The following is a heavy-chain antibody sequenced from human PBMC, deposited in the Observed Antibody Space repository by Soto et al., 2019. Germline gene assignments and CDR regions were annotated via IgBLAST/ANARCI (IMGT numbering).Heavy chain of an antibody. D-gene: IGHD3-3*01. J-gene: IGHJ4*02. CDR1: GGTFSSYA. V-gene: IGHV1-69*13. Sequence: ASVKDSCKASGGTFSSYAISWVRQAPGQGLEWMGGIIPIFGTANYAQKFQGRVTITADESTSTAYMELSSLRSEDTAVYYCAGEPLYYDFWSGYPALRYYFDYWGQGTLVTVSS. CDR3: AGEPLYYDFWSGYPALRYYFDY. CDR2: IIPIFGTA.